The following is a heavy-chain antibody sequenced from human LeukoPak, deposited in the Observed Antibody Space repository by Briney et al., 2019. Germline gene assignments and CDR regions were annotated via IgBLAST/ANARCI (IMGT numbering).Heavy chain of an antibody. J-gene: IGHJ5*02. D-gene: IGHD4-17*01. CDR2: LYYTGKT. V-gene: IGHV4-39*07. CDR1: GGSIRGSSYY. CDR3: ARGGRNYGDNWFDP. Sequence: SETLSLTCSVSGGSIRGSSYYWGWIRQTPGKGLEWIGSLYYTGKTYYNPSLKSRVTISVDTSKNQFSLKLSSVTAADTAVYYCARGGRNYGDNWFDPWGQGTLVTVSS.